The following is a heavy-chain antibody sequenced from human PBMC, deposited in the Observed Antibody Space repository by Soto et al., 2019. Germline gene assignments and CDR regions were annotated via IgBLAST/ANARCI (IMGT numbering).Heavy chain of an antibody. V-gene: IGHV1-69*12. CDR2: IIPIFGTA. D-gene: IGHD5-12*01. CDR3: ARPRDGYHYLGPHY. J-gene: IGHJ4*02. Sequence: QVQLVQSGAEVKKPGSSVKVSCKASGGTFSSYAISWVRQAPGQGLEWMGGIIPIFGTANYAQKFQGRVTITADEPSVTATREPSILRSESTTVYYRARPRDGYHYLGPHYWGQGDLVTVSS. CDR1: GGTFSSYA.